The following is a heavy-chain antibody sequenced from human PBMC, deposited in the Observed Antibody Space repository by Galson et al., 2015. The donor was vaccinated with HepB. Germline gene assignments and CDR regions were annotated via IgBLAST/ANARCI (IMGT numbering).Heavy chain of an antibody. J-gene: IGHJ4*02. CDR3: VRDIGLGSGIMED. V-gene: IGHV3-9*01. CDR2: INWKSGDI. CDR1: GFIFAEHA. D-gene: IGHD6-19*01. Sequence: SLRLSCAASGFIFAEHAMYWVRQVPGKGLEWVSGINWKSGDIDYADSVKGRFKISRDNAKNSLFLQMNSLRVEDTALYYCVRDIGLGSGIMEDWGQGTLVTVSS.